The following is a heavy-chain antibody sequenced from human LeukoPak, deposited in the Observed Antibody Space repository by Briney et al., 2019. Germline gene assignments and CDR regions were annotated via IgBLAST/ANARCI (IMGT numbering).Heavy chain of an antibody. Sequence: ASVKVSCKTSGYTFSSYDINWVRQATGQGLEWMGWMNPSSGHSGYAQKIQGRVTMTKNTSINTAYMELSSLRSEDTAVYYCARGGSSVRLIDYWGQGTLVTVS. CDR1: GYTFSSYD. V-gene: IGHV1-8*01. CDR3: ARGGSSVRLIDY. J-gene: IGHJ4*02. D-gene: IGHD3-10*01. CDR2: MNPSSGHS.